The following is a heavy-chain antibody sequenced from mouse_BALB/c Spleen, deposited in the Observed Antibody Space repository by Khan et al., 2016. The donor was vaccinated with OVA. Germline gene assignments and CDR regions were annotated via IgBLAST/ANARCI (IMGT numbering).Heavy chain of an antibody. CDR2: INSGGSF. V-gene: IGHV5-6-5*01. J-gene: IGHJ1*01. Sequence: EVELVESGGGLVKPGGSLKLSCAASGFTFSSYAMSWVRQTPEKRLEWVASINSGGSFYYSDSVRGRVTISRDNARNILYLQMSSLKSEDTVLYYCARGHFYGSSYDYWYFDVWGAGTTVTVSS. CDR1: GFTFSSYA. CDR3: ARGHFYGSSYDYWYFDV. D-gene: IGHD1-1*01.